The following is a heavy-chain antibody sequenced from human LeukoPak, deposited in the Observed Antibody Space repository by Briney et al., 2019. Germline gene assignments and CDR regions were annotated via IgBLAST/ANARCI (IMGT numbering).Heavy chain of an antibody. D-gene: IGHD3-16*02. CDR3: ARDLLSGFGGVIAGFDY. CDR2: INPNSGGT. Sequence: ASVKVSCKASGYTFTGYYMHWVRQAPGQGLEWMGRINPNSGGTNYAQKFQGRVTMTRDTSISTAYMELSRLRSDDTAVYYCARDLLSGFGGVIAGFDYWGQGTLVTVSS. V-gene: IGHV1-2*06. J-gene: IGHJ4*02. CDR1: GYTFTGYY.